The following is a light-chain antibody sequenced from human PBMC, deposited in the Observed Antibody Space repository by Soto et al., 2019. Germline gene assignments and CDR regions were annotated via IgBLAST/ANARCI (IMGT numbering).Light chain of an antibody. Sequence: QSVLTQPPSVSAAPGQKVTISCSGSSSNIGGNSVSWYQQLPGTAPKLLIYDDNKRPSGIPDRFSGSKSGTSATLGITGFQTGDEADYYCGSWDSSLTAYVFGTAKKVTV. CDR3: GSWDSSLTAYV. J-gene: IGLJ1*01. V-gene: IGLV1-51*01. CDR1: SSNIGGNS. CDR2: DDN.